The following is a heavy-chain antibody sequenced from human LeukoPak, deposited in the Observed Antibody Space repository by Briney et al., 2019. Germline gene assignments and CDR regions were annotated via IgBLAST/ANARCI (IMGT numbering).Heavy chain of an antibody. CDR2: IIPIFGTA. CDR3: ARDAGGITMIVVVIIPFDY. J-gene: IGHJ4*02. D-gene: IGHD3-22*01. V-gene: IGHV1-69*05. CDR1: GGTFSSNT. Sequence: SVKVSCKASGGTFSSNTISWVRQAPGQGLECMGGIIPIFGTANYAQKLQGRVTMTTDTSTSTAYMELRSLRSDDTAVYYCARDAGGITMIVVVIIPFDYWGQGTLVTVSS.